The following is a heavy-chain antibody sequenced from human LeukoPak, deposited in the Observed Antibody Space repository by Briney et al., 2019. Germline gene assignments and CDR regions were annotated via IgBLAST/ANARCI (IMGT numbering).Heavy chain of an antibody. CDR2: ISSSSSYT. D-gene: IGHD3-9*01. CDR3: ARYYDILTGYYTSIGY. V-gene: IGHV3-11*06. Sequence: PGGSLRLSCAASGFTFSDYYMSWIRQAPGKGLEWVLYISSSSSYTNYADSVKGRFTISRDNAKNSLYLQMNSLRAEDTAVYYCARYYDILTGYYTSIGYWGQGTLVTVSS. CDR1: GFTFSDYY. J-gene: IGHJ4*02.